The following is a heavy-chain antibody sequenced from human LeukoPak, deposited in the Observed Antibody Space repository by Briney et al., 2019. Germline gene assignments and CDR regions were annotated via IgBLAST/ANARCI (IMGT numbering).Heavy chain of an antibody. D-gene: IGHD3-22*01. CDR3: ARTDSSGYYPYYFDY. CDR2: INPNSGGT. V-gene: IGHV1-2*02. J-gene: IGHJ4*02. CDR1: GYSFTGYF. Sequence: ASVKVSCKASGYSFTGYFIHWVRQAPGQGLEWMAWINPNSGGTNYAQKFQGRVTMTRDTSISTAYMELSRLRSDDTAVYYCARTDSSGYYPYYFDYWGQGTLVTVSS.